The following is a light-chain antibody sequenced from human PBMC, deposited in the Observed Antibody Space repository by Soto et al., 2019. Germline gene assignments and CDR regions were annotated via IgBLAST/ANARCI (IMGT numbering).Light chain of an antibody. CDR3: QQYNSWPPIK. V-gene: IGKV3-11*01. CDR2: DGS. CDR1: QSISTY. J-gene: IGKJ5*01. Sequence: VVLTQSPATLSLSPWERAHLSFTSSQSISTYLTWYQHKPGQAPRLLIYDGSRRAPGIPARFSGSGSGTDFTLTISSLEPEDFAVYYCQQYNSWPPIKFGQGTRLEIK.